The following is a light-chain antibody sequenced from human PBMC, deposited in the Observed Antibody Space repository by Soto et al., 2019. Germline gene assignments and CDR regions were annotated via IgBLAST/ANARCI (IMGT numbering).Light chain of an antibody. V-gene: IGKV3-11*01. J-gene: IGKJ3*01. CDR2: DAS. Sequence: EIVLTQSPATLSLSPGERATLSCRASQSVSSYLAWYQQKPGQAPRLLIYDASNRATGIPARFSGSGSGTDFTLTISRLEPEDFAVYYCQQRSNWPPVFTFGPGTQVDIK. CDR1: QSVSSY. CDR3: QQRSNWPPVFT.